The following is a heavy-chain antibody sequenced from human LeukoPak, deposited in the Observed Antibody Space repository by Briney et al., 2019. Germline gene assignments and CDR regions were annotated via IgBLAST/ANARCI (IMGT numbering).Heavy chain of an antibody. J-gene: IGHJ4*02. CDR3: AKSGGSSWYVSLYY. V-gene: IGHV1-69*04. CDR1: GGTFRSRV. D-gene: IGHD6-13*01. CDR2: IIPILGTA. Sequence: SVKVSCKASGGTFRSRVISWVRQAPGQGLEWMGRIIPILGTADYAQKFQGRVTITADKTTNTAYMELSSPGSEDTAVYYCAKSGGSSWYVSLYYWGQGTLLTVSS.